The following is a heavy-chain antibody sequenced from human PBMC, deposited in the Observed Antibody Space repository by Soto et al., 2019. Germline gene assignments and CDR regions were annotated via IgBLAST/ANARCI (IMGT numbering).Heavy chain of an antibody. CDR2: ISYDGSNK. Sequence: GGSLRLSCAASGFTFSSYAMHWVRQAPGKGLEWVAVISYDGSNKYYADSVKGRFTISRDNSKNTLYLQMNSLRAEDTAVYYCARDLLTGTTRWFDPSGQGTLVTVSS. CDR1: GFTFSSYA. CDR3: ARDLLTGTTRWFDP. J-gene: IGHJ5*02. D-gene: IGHD1-7*01. V-gene: IGHV3-30-3*01.